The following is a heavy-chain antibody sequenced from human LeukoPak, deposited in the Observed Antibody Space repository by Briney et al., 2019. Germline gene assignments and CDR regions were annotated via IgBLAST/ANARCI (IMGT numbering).Heavy chain of an antibody. J-gene: IGHJ4*02. D-gene: IGHD5-24*01. CDR1: GYTFTRYG. CDR2: ISAYNGNT. CDR3: ARALQLRARSYYFDY. Sequence: ASVKVSCKASGYTFTRYGISWVRQAPGQGLEWLGWISAYNGNTNYAQKLQGRVTMTTATSTSTAYMELRSLRSEDTAVYYCARALQLRARSYYFDYWGQGTLVTVSS. V-gene: IGHV1-18*01.